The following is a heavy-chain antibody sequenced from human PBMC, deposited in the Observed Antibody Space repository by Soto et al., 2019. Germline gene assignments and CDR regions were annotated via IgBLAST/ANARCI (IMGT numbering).Heavy chain of an antibody. V-gene: IGHV5-51*01. CDR3: AASIFYYGMDV. Sequence: GESLKISCQGSGFIFTTYWISWVRQMPGKGPEWMGIIYPGDSDTKYNPSFQGQVTISADKSITTTYLQWSSLKASDTAIYYCAASIFYYGMDVWGQGTTVTVSS. CDR2: IYPGDSDT. J-gene: IGHJ6*02. CDR1: GFIFTTYW.